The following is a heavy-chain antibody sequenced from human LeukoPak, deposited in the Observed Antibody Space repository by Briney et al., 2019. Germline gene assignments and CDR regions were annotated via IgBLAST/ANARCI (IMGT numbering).Heavy chain of an antibody. CDR2: ISSSSPYI. Sequence: PGGSLRPSCAASGFTFSNCGMNWVRQAPGKGLEWVSSISSSSPYIYYADSLKGRFTISRDNAENSLYLQMHSLRAEDTAVYYCARDLDCAMAFKYFDYWGQETLVIVSS. CDR1: GFTFSNCG. J-gene: IGHJ4*02. D-gene: IGHD5-18*01. V-gene: IGHV3-21*01. CDR3: ARDLDCAMAFKYFDY.